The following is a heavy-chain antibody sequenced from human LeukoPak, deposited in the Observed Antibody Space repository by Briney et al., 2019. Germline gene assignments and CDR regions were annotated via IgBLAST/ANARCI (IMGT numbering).Heavy chain of an antibody. CDR2: ISSSSSYI. V-gene: IGHV3-21*01. J-gene: IGHJ5*02. D-gene: IGHD3-16*02. Sequence: GGSLRLSCAASGFTFSSYSMNWVRQAPGKGLEWVSSISSSSSYIYYADSVKGRFTISRDNAKNSLYLQMNSLRAEVTAVYYCARAGQVIPITWGQGTLVTVSS. CDR1: GFTFSSYS. CDR3: ARAGQVIPIT.